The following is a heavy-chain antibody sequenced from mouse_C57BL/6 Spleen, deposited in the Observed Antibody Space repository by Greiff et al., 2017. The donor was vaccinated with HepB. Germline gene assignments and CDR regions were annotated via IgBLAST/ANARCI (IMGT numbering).Heavy chain of an antibody. Sequence: QVQLQQSGAELVRPGTSVKVSCKASGYAFTNYLIEWVKQRPGQGLEWIGVINPGSGGTNYNEKFKGKATLTADKSSSTAYMQLSSLTSEDSAVYFCARSGYDYPDYWGQGTTLTVSS. CDR1: GYAFTNYL. J-gene: IGHJ2*01. D-gene: IGHD2-4*01. V-gene: IGHV1-54*01. CDR2: INPGSGGT. CDR3: ARSGYDYPDY.